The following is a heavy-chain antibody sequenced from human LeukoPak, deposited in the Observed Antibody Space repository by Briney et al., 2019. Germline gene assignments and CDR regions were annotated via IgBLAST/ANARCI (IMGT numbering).Heavy chain of an antibody. Sequence: SETLSLTCTVSGGSVSSGSYYWSWIRQPPGKGLEWIGYIYYSGSTNYNPSLRSRVTISVDTSKNQFSLKLSPVTAADTAVYYCARYYYDSSSNWFDPWGQGTLVTVSS. CDR2: IYYSGST. CDR1: GGSVSSGSYY. V-gene: IGHV4-61*01. D-gene: IGHD3-22*01. J-gene: IGHJ5*02. CDR3: ARYYYDSSSNWFDP.